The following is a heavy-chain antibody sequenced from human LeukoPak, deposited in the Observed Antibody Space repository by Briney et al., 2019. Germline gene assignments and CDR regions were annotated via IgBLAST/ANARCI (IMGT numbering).Heavy chain of an antibody. CDR1: GGSITSSSYY. CDR2: IYYSGST. Sequence: QPSETLSLTCTVSGGSITSSSYYWGWIRQPPGNGLEWIGSIYYSGSTYYNPSLKSRVTISVDTSKNQFSLKLSSMTAADTALYYCARGDSDYGRDAFDIWGQGTMVTVSS. J-gene: IGHJ3*02. CDR3: ARGDSDYGRDAFDI. V-gene: IGHV4-39*07. D-gene: IGHD3-16*01.